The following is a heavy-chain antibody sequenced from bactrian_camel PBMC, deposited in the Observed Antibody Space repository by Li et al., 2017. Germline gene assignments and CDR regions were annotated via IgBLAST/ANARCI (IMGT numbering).Heavy chain of an antibody. D-gene: IGHD6*01. CDR2: ITSGRGSK. CDR1: GFTFSSYD. CDR3: AAEASHGDSWVTFGY. J-gene: IGHJ6*01. Sequence: VQLVESGGGLVQPEGSLSVSCVATGFTFSSYDMSWVRQAPGKRLEWVSMITSGRGSKVSYADSVIGRFTISRDNVKNALYLEMNNLKTEDTAVYYCAAEASHGDSWVTFGYQGQGTQVTVS. V-gene: IGHV3S40*01.